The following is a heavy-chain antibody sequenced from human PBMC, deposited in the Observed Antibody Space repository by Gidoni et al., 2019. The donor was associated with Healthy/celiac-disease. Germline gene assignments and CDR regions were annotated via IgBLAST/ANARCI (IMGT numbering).Heavy chain of an antibody. CDR1: GFTFRSCS. V-gene: IGHV3-21*01. CDR2: ISSSSSYI. D-gene: IGHD6-13*01. CDR3: ARDRQQQLDLLYYYYGMDV. J-gene: IGHJ6*02. Sequence: EVQLVESGGGLVKPGGSLSLSCAASGFTFRSCSMNWVPPAPGKGLEWVSSISSSSSYIYYADSVKGRFTISRDNAKNSLYLQMNSLRAEDTAVYYCARDRQQQLDLLYYYYGMDVWGQGTTVTVSS.